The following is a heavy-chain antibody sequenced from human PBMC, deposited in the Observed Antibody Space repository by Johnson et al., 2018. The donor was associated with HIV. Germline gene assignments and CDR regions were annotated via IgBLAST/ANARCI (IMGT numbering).Heavy chain of an antibody. V-gene: IGHV3-33*06. CDR3: AKGLAAFFAFDI. CDR2: IWYDGSNK. D-gene: IGHD3-3*01. J-gene: IGHJ3*02. Sequence: QVQLVESGGGVVQPGKSLTLSCVGSGLSFSNYGMHWVRQAPGKGLEWVAVIWYDGSNKYYADSVKGRFTISRDNSKNTLYLQMNSLRAEDTAVYYCAKGLAAFFAFDIWGQGTMVTVSS. CDR1: GLSFSNYG.